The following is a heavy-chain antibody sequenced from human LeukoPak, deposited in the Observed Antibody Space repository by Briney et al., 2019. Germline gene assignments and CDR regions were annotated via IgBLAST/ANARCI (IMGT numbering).Heavy chain of an antibody. CDR1: GFTFSSYE. Sequence: GGSLRLSCAASGFTFSSYEMNWVRQAPGKGLEWVSYISNSDNTIKYGDSVKGRFTISRDNAKNSLFLQMNSLRVEDTAVYYCARVGYSRNWHSGSAFDIWGQGTMVTVSS. CDR3: ARVGYSRNWHSGSAFDI. J-gene: IGHJ3*02. V-gene: IGHV3-48*03. CDR2: ISNSDNTI. D-gene: IGHD6-13*01.